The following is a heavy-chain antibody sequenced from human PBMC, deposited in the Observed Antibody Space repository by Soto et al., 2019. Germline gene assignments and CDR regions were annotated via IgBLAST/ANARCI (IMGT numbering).Heavy chain of an antibody. CDR3: PRARSSGELVY. J-gene: IGHJ4*02. V-gene: IGHV1-18*01. Sequence: QVQLVQSGAEVKKRGASVKVSCKASGYTFTSYGISWVRQAPGQVLEWMGWISAYNGNTKYTEKLQGRVTMTTDTSTSPAYMELTSLRSDATAVYYSPRARSSGELVYWGQRTLFTVSS. CDR1: GYTFTSYG. CDR2: ISAYNGNT. D-gene: IGHD1-1*01.